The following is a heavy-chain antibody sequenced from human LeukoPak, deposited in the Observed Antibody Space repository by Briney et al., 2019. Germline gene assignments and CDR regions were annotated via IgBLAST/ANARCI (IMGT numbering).Heavy chain of an antibody. Sequence: PGGSLRLSCAASGFTFSSYSMNWVRQAPGKGLEWVSSISSSSSYIYYADSVKGRFTISRHNSKNTLYLQMNSLRAEDTAVYYCASGIGYYDSSGYYKLDWGQGTMVTVSS. J-gene: IGHJ3*01. CDR2: ISSSSSYI. V-gene: IGHV3-21*04. CDR3: ASGIGYYDSSGYYKLD. D-gene: IGHD3-22*01. CDR1: GFTFSSYS.